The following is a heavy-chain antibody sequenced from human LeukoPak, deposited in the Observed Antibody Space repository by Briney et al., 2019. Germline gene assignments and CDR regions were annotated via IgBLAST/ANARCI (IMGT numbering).Heavy chain of an antibody. CDR2: INHSGST. CDR3: ARRMPRYSGYAQTFDY. J-gene: IGHJ4*02. Sequence: SETLSLTCAVYGGSFSGYYWSWIRQPPGKGLEWIGEINHSGSTNYNPSFKSRVTISVDTSKNQFSLKLSSVTAADTAVYYCARRMPRYSGYAQTFDYWGQGTLVTVSS. V-gene: IGHV4-34*01. CDR1: GGSFSGYY. D-gene: IGHD5-12*01.